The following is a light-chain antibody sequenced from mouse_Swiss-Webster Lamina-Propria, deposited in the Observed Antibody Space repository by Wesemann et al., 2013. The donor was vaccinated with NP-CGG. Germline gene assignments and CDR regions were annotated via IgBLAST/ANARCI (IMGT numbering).Light chain of an antibody. J-gene: IGKJ5*01. V-gene: IGKV6-14*01. CDR1: QNVRTA. Sequence: SQKFMSTSVGDRVSITCKASQNVRTAVAWYQQKPGQSPKALIYLASNRHTGVPDRFTGSGSGTDFTLTISNVQSEDLADYFCQQYNSYPLTFGAGTKLELK. CDR2: LAS. CDR3: QQYNSYPLT.